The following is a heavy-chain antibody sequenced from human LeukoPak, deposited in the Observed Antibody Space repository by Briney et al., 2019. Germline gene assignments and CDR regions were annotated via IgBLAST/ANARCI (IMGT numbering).Heavy chain of an antibody. CDR3: ARGGPLRYFDWLLSFAFDI. J-gene: IGHJ3*02. CDR2: FNHGGST. V-gene: IGHV4-34*01. CDR1: GGSFSGYY. Sequence: PSETLSLTCAVYGGSFSGYYWSWFGKPPGKGRGWIGEFNHGGSTNYNPSLKSRVTISVDTSKNQFSLKLSSVTAADTAVYYCARGGPLRYFDWLLSFAFDIWGQGTMVTVSS. D-gene: IGHD3-9*01.